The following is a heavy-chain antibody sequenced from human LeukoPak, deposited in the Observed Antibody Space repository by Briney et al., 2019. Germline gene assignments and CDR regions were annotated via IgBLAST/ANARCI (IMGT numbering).Heavy chain of an antibody. CDR3: ARVLFHSLAVFDY. Sequence: GGSLRLSCAASGFSFNIYAMSWVRQAPGKGLEWVAAIDRSGGSTFYADSVKGRFTISRDNAKNSLYLQMNSLRAEDTAVYYCARVLFHSLAVFDYWGQGTLVTVSS. D-gene: IGHD2/OR15-2a*01. V-gene: IGHV3-23*01. J-gene: IGHJ4*02. CDR1: GFSFNIYA. CDR2: IDRSGGST.